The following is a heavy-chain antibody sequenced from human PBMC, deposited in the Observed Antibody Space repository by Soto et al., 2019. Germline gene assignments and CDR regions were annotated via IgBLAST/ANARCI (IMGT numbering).Heavy chain of an antibody. Sequence: QVQLVESGGGVVQPGRSLRLSCAASGFTFSSYGMHWVRQAPGKGLEWVAVIWYDGSNKYYADSVKGRFTISRDNSKNTLYLQMNSLRADDTAVYYCARVPDDYGAYIDYWGQGTLVTVSS. V-gene: IGHV3-33*01. D-gene: IGHD4-17*01. CDR2: IWYDGSNK. CDR3: ARVPDDYGAYIDY. J-gene: IGHJ4*02. CDR1: GFTFSSYG.